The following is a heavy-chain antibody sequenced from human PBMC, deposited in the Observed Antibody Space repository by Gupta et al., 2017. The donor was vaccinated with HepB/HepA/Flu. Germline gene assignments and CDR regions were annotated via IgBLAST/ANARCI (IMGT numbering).Heavy chain of an antibody. Sequence: QLQLQEPGPGLVKPSETLSLTCTVSGGSISSSSYYWGWIRQPPGKGLELIGSRHYSGRTYYNPSLKSRVTISVDTSKNQFSLKLTSVTAADTAVYYCARGWRDSSGWFRMIDYWGQGTLVIVSS. D-gene: IGHD6-19*01. CDR3: ARGWRDSSGWFRMIDY. CDR1: GGSISSSSYY. V-gene: IGHV4-39*01. J-gene: IGHJ4*02. CDR2: RHYSGRT.